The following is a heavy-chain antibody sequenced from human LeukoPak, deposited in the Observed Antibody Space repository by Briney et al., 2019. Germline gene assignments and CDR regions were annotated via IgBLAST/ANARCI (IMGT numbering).Heavy chain of an antibody. V-gene: IGHV4-4*07. J-gene: IGHJ4*02. CDR1: GGSISSYY. CDR3: ASSYSSGWYFDY. CDR2: IYTSGST. D-gene: IGHD6-19*01. Sequence: SETLSLTCTVSGGSISSYYWSWIRQPAGKGLEWIGRIYTSGSTNYNPSLKSRVTMSVDTSRNQFSLKLSSVTAADTAVYYCASSYSSGWYFDYWGQGTLVTVSS.